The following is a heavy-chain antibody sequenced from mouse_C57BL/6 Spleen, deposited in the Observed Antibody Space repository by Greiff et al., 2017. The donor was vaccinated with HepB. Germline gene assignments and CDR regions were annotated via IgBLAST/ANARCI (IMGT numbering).Heavy chain of an antibody. V-gene: IGHV1-74*01. CDR1: GYTFTSYW. J-gene: IGHJ1*03. CDR3: AIGDYGSSSYWYFDV. Sequence: VKLQESGAELVKPGASVKVSCKASGYTFTSYWMHWVKQRPGQGLEWIGRIHPSDSDTNYNQKFKGKATLTVDKSSSTAYMQLSSLTSEDSAVYYCAIGDYGSSSYWYFDVWGTGTTVTVSS. CDR2: IHPSDSDT. D-gene: IGHD1-1*01.